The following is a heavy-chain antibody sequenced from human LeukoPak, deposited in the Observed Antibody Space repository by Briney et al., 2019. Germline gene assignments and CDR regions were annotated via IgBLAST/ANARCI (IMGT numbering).Heavy chain of an antibody. CDR1: GYIFTSYG. V-gene: IGHV1-18*01. CDR3: VRDIQWRFDP. D-gene: IGHD2-8*01. CDR2: ISTNKGNT. Sequence: ASVKVSCKASGYIFTSYGISWVRQAPGQGLEWMGWISTNKGNTNYAQRLQGRVTMTTDTSTSTAYMERRSLRPDDTAIYYCVRDIQWRFDPWGQGTLVTVSS. J-gene: IGHJ5*02.